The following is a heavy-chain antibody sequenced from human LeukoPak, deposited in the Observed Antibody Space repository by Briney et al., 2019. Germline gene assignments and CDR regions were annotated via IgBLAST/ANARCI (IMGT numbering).Heavy chain of an antibody. D-gene: IGHD1-1*01. CDR3: ARGRYPYYYMDV. J-gene: IGHJ6*03. Sequence: ASVKVSCKASGYTFTSYDINWVRQATGQGLEWMGWMNPNSGNTGYAQKFQGRVTITRNTSISTAYMELSSLRSEDTAVYYCARGRYPYYYMDVWGKGTTVTVSS. V-gene: IGHV1-8*03. CDR1: GYTFTSYD. CDR2: MNPNSGNT.